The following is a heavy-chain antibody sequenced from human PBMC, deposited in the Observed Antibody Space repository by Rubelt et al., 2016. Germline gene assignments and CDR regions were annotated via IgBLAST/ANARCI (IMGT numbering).Heavy chain of an antibody. V-gene: IGHV3-74*01. CDR1: GFTFSNYW. Sequence: GSLRLSCAASGFTFSNYWMHWVRQTPGKGLVWVSRINSDGSSTNYADSVKGRFTISRDNSKNTLYLQMNSLRAEDTAVYYCARVGDSSSWYLRFYGMDVWGQGTTVTVSS. CDR2: INSDGSST. CDR3: ARVGDSSSWYLRFYGMDV. D-gene: IGHD6-13*01. J-gene: IGHJ6*02.